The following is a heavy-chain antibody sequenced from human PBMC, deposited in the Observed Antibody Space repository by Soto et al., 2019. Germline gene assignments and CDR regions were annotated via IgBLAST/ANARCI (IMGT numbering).Heavy chain of an antibody. CDR1: GYSFTSYW. CDR2: IYPGDSDT. Sequence: PGESLKISCKGSGYSFTSYWIGWVRQMPGEGLEWMGIIYPGDSDTRYSPSFQGQVTISADKSISTAYLQWSSLKAPDTAMYYCARVLANLANWFDPWGQGTLVTVSS. V-gene: IGHV5-51*01. CDR3: ARVLANLANWFDP. J-gene: IGHJ5*02. D-gene: IGHD7-27*01.